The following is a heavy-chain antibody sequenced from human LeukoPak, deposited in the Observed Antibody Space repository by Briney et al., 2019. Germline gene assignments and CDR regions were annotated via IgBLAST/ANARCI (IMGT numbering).Heavy chain of an antibody. D-gene: IGHD6-19*01. Sequence: GGSLRLSCAASGFTFSSYSMNWVRQAPGKGLEWVSSISSSTSYIYYADSVKGRFTISRDNSKNTLYLQMNSLRAEDTAVYYCAKDEQWLASSVYYYYGMDVWGQGTTVTVSS. CDR1: GFTFSSYS. J-gene: IGHJ6*02. CDR2: ISSSTSYI. V-gene: IGHV3-21*01. CDR3: AKDEQWLASSVYYYYGMDV.